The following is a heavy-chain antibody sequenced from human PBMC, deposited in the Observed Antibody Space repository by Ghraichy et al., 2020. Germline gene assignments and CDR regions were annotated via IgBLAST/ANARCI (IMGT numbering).Heavy chain of an antibody. J-gene: IGHJ4*02. V-gene: IGHV3-48*03. Sequence: GGSLRLSCAASGFTFSSYEMNWVRQAPGKGLEWVSYISSSGSTIYYADSVKGRFTISRDNAKNSLYLQMNSLRAEDTAVYYCARDRIAAAGTVSHFFDYWGQGTLVTVSS. CDR1: GFTFSSYE. CDR3: ARDRIAAAGTVSHFFDY. CDR2: ISSSGSTI. D-gene: IGHD6-13*01.